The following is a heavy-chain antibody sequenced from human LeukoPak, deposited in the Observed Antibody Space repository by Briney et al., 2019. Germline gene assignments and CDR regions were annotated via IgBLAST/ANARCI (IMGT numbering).Heavy chain of an antibody. CDR1: GGSISSYY. V-gene: IGHV4-59*12. CDR3: ARDTRVRGDYHYYYYYMDV. J-gene: IGHJ6*03. D-gene: IGHD3-10*01. Sequence: PSETLSLTCTVSGGSISSYYWSWIRQPPGKGLEWIGYIYYSGSTNYNPSLKSRVTISVDTSKNQFSLKLSSVTAADTAVYYCARDTRVRGDYHYYYYYMDVWGKGTTVTISS. CDR2: IYYSGST.